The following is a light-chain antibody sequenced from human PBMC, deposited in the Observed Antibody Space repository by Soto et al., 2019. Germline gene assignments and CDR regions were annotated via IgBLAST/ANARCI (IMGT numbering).Light chain of an antibody. J-gene: IGLJ1*01. Sequence: QSVLTQPPSASGTPGQRVTISCSGSNSNIGINTVNWYQQFPGAAPKLIIYGVSHRPSGVSPRFSASRSAYTASLTISGLQHEDEADYYCSSFTSSSFYVFGPGTRSPS. CDR2: GVS. CDR3: SSFTSSSFYV. V-gene: IGLV1-44*01. CDR1: NSNIGINT.